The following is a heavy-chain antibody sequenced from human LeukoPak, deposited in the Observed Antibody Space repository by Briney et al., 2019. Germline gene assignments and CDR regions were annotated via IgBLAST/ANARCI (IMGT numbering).Heavy chain of an antibody. CDR1: GFTFDDYA. CDR2: ISWNSGSI. CDR3: AKDTLGYYYYMDV. J-gene: IGHJ6*03. V-gene: IGHV3-9*01. Sequence: GRSLRLSCAASGFTFDDYAMHWVRQAPGKGLDWVSGISWNSGSIGYADSVKGRFTISRDNAKNSLYLQMNSLRAEDTALYYCAKDTLGYYYYMDVWGKGTTVTVSS.